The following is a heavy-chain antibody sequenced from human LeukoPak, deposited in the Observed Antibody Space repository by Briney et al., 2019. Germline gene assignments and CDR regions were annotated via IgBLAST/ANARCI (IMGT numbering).Heavy chain of an antibody. V-gene: IGHV4-34*01. J-gene: IGHJ3*02. Sequence: PSETLSLTCAVYGGSFSGYYWSWIRQPPGKGLEWIGEINHSGSTNYNPSLKSRVTISVDTSKNPFSLKLSSVTAADTAVYYCARACYDSSGFDAFDIWGQGTMVTVSS. D-gene: IGHD3-22*01. CDR2: INHSGST. CDR3: ARACYDSSGFDAFDI. CDR1: GGSFSGYY.